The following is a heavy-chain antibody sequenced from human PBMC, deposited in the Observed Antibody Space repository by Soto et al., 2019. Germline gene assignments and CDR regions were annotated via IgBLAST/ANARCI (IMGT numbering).Heavy chain of an antibody. CDR2: ISYDGSNK. Sequence: GGSLRLSCAASGFTFSSYGMHWVRQAPGKGLEWVAVISYDGSNKYYADSVKGRFTISRDNSKNTLYLQMNSLRAEDTAVYYCAKEQGWFGELPNFDYWGQGTLVTVSS. CDR3: AKEQGWFGELPNFDY. D-gene: IGHD3-10*01. J-gene: IGHJ4*02. V-gene: IGHV3-30*18. CDR1: GFTFSSYG.